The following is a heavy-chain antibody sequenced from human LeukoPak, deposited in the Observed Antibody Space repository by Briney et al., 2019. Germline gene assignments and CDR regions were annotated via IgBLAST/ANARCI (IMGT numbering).Heavy chain of an antibody. J-gene: IGHJ6*03. CDR1: GFTFSSYW. CDR3: AREASGYDYSYYYYYMDV. Sequence: GGSLRLSCAASGFTFSSYWMSWVRQAPGKGLEWVANIKQDGSEKYYVDSVKGRFTISRDNAKNSLYLQMNSLRAEDTAVYYCAREASGYDYSYYYYYMDVWGKGTTVTVSS. V-gene: IGHV3-7*01. D-gene: IGHD5-12*01. CDR2: IKQDGSEK.